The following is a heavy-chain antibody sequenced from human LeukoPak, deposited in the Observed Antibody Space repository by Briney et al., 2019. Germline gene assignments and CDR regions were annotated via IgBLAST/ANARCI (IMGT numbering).Heavy chain of an antibody. J-gene: IGHJ6*02. CDR2: ISYDGSNK. CDR1: GFTSSSYA. CDR3: ARVPGGRLYYYYGMDV. V-gene: IGHV3-30-3*01. Sequence: PGGSLRLSCAASGFTSSSYAMHWVRQVPGKGLEWVAVISYDGSNKYYADSEKGRFTISRDNSKNTLYLQMNSLRAEDTAVYYCARVPGGRLYYYYGMDVWGQGTTVTVSS. D-gene: IGHD1-14*01.